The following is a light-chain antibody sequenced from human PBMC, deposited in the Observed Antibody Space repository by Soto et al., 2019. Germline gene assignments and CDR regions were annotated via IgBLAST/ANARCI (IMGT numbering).Light chain of an antibody. Sequence: QSVLTQPASVSGSPGRSFTISCPGPSSNVGGYNYVSWYQQHPGKAPKLMIYEVSNRPSGVSNRFSGSKSGNTASLTISGLQAEDEADYYCSSYTSSSTLDYVFGTGTKLTVL. CDR1: SSNVGGYNY. CDR3: SSYTSSSTLDYV. J-gene: IGLJ1*01. V-gene: IGLV2-14*01. CDR2: EVS.